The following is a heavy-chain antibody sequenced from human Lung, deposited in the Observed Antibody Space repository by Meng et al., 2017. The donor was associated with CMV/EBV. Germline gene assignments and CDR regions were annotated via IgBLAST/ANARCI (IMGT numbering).Heavy chain of an antibody. Sequence: SVXVSXXASGYTFTRYNMHWVRQAPGQGLEWMGMINPSDRWTTYEQRFQGRVTMTTDTSTSTVYMELSSLRSDDTAVYYCARAGVLPSDPTANRYYGLEVWGQVTXVNGYS. CDR3: ARAGVLPSDPTANRYYGLEV. CDR2: INPSDRWT. CDR1: GYTFTRYN. V-gene: IGHV1-46*01. J-gene: IGHJ6*01. D-gene: IGHD1-14*01.